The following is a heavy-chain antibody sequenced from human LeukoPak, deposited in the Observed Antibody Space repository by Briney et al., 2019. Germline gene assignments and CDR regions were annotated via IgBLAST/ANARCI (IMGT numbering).Heavy chain of an antibody. D-gene: IGHD3-16*01. CDR3: PRNVGGSPWFDP. CDR2: INYSGST. Sequence: SQTLSLTCTVSGGSISSDNYQWSWIRQPPGKGLEWIGYINYSGSTYYNPSLKSRVTISVDTSKNHFSLRLSSVTAGDTAVYYWPRNVGGSPWFDPGGQGTLSTVSS. V-gene: IGHV4-30-4*01. J-gene: IGHJ5*02. CDR1: GGSISSDNYQ.